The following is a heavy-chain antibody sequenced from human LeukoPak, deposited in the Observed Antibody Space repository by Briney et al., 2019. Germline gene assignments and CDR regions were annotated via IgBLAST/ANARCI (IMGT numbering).Heavy chain of an antibody. D-gene: IGHD6-13*01. Sequence: PSETLSLTCAVYGGSFSGYYWSWIRQPPGKGLEWIGEINQSGSTNYNPSLKSRVTISVDTSKNQFSLKLSSVTAADTAVYYCARWVVRSSSFYYFDYWGQGTLVTVSS. CDR2: INQSGST. V-gene: IGHV4-34*01. CDR1: GGSFSGYY. CDR3: ARWVVRSSSFYYFDY. J-gene: IGHJ4*02.